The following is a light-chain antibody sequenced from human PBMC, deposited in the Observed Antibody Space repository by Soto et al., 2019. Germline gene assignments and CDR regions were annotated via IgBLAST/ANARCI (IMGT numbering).Light chain of an antibody. CDR1: NSDVGAYNL. CDR3: CAYAGSSIWV. Sequence: QSALTQTASVSGSPGQSITIFCTGTNSDVGAYNLVSWYQQHPGKAPKVMIYEGSKRPSGVSNRISGSKSGNTASLTISGLQAEEEADYYCCAYAGSSIWVFGGGTKVTVL. CDR2: EGS. J-gene: IGLJ3*02. V-gene: IGLV2-23*01.